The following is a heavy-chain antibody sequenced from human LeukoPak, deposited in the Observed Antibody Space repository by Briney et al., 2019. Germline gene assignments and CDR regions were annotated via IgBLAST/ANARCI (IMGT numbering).Heavy chain of an antibody. CDR2: INLSGSAQ. CDR1: GFAFSAYW. V-gene: IGHV3-7*01. Sequence: PGGSLRLSCSASGFAFSAYWMNRVRQAPGKGPEWVANINLSGSAQYYVDSVKGRCTISRDNAKSSLYLQMNSLRVEDTAVYYCAAWGLHNYWGQGTLVTVSS. J-gene: IGHJ4*02. D-gene: IGHD7-27*01. CDR3: AAWGLHNY.